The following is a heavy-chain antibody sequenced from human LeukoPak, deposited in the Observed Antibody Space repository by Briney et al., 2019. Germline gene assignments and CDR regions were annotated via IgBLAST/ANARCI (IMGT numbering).Heavy chain of an antibody. CDR2: ISGSGGST. D-gene: IGHD4/OR15-4a*01. V-gene: IGHV3-23*01. CDR1: GGSFSGYY. CDR3: AKPYSFYGDFDY. Sequence: ETLSLTCAVYGGSFSGYYWSWIRQPPGKGLEWVSAISGSGGSTYYADSVKGRFTISRDNSKNTLYLQMNSLRAEDTAVYYCAKPYSFYGDFDYWGQGTLVTVSS. J-gene: IGHJ4*02.